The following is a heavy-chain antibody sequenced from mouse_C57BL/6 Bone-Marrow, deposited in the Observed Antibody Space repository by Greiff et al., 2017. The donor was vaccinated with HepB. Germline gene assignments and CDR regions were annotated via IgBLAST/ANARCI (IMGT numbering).Heavy chain of an antibody. CDR2: ISSGGDYI. Sequence: DVKLQESGEGLVKLGGSLKLSCAASGFTFSSYAMSWVRQTPEKRLEWVAYISSGGDYIYYADTVKGRFTISRDNARNTLYLQMSSLKSEDTAMYYCTRAPGRGPFDYWGQGTTLTVSS. CDR1: GFTFSSYA. V-gene: IGHV5-9-1*02. J-gene: IGHJ2*01. CDR3: TRAPGRGPFDY.